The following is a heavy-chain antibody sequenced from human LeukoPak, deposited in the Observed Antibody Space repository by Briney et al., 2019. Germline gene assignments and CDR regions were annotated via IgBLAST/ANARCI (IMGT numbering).Heavy chain of an antibody. V-gene: IGHV1-69*13. CDR2: VIPISGTT. CDR3: ARLAVVPAAMSPDY. J-gene: IGHJ4*02. D-gene: IGHD2-2*01. CDR1: GGSFYSYP. Sequence: ASVKVSCKASGGSFYSYPIAWVRQAPGQGLEWLGAVIPISGTTHYAQTFQGRVSITVDDSTTTVYMQLSGLRSDDTAVYFCARLAVVPAAMSPDYWGQGTLVSVSS.